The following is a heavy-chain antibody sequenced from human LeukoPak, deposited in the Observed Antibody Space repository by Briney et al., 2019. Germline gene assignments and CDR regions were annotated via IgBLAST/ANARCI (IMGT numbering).Heavy chain of an antibody. CDR2: ISTDGSSA. CDR3: ARVNVCPRCHFDY. D-gene: IGHD3-16*01. J-gene: IGHJ4*02. V-gene: IGHV3-74*01. CDR1: GFTFSSYW. Sequence: GGSLKLSCAASGFTFSSYWMHWVRQAPGKGLVWVSRISTDGSSAIYADSVKGRFTISRDNAKNTLYLQMNSLRAEDTAVYYCARVNVCPRCHFDYWGQGTLVTVSS.